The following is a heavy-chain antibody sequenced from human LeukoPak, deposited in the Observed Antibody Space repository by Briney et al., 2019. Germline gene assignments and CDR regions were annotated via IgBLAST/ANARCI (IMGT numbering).Heavy chain of an antibody. CDR1: GGSISSGGYY. Sequence: SQTLSLTRTVSGGSISSGGYYWSWIRQHPGKGLEWIGYIYYSGSTYYNPSLKSRITISVDTSKNQFSLKLSSVTAADTAVYYCASYDSSGYYNFDYWGQGTLVTVSS. J-gene: IGHJ4*02. CDR2: IYYSGST. V-gene: IGHV4-31*03. CDR3: ASYDSSGYYNFDY. D-gene: IGHD3-22*01.